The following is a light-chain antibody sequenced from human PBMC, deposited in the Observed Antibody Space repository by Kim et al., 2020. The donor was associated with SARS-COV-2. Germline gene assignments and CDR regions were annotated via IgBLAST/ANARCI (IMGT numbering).Light chain of an antibody. CDR3: QQYHTYSRS. V-gene: IGKV1-5*03. CDR1: QTIGSW. Sequence: DIQMTQSPSTLSASVGDRVTITCRASQTIGSWLAWYQQKPGKAPKVLIYDTSTLKSGVPSRFSGSGSGTEFTLTISSLQPDDFATYFCQQYHTYSRSFGQGTKLEI. J-gene: IGKJ2*03. CDR2: DTS.